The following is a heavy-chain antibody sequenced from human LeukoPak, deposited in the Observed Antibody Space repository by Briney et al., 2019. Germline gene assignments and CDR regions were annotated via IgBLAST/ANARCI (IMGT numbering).Heavy chain of an antibody. Sequence: ASVKVSCKVSGYTLTELSMHWVRQAPGKGLEWMGGFDPGDGETIYAQKFQGRVTMTEDTSADTAYMELSSLRSEDTAVYYCATATYYYDSSGYHNWFDPWGHGTLVTVSS. CDR1: GYTLTELS. CDR2: FDPGDGET. V-gene: IGHV1-24*01. CDR3: ATATYYYDSSGYHNWFDP. J-gene: IGHJ5*02. D-gene: IGHD3-22*01.